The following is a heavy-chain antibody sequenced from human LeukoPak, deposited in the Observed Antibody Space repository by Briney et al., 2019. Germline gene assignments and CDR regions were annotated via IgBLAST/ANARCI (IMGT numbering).Heavy chain of an antibody. V-gene: IGHV3-15*05. Sequence: PGGSLRLSCAASGFTFSNAWMTWLRQAPGKGLEWVGRIRSKTDGGTTDYAAPVKGRFTISRDDSKNTLYLQMNSLKTEDTAVYYCAKCGYSSGWYDYWGQGTLVTVSS. D-gene: IGHD6-19*01. CDR3: AKCGYSSGWYDY. CDR1: GFTFSNAW. CDR2: IRSKTDGGTT. J-gene: IGHJ4*02.